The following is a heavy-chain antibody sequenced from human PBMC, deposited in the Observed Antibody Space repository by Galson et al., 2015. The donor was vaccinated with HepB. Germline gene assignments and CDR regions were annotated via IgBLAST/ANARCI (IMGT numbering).Heavy chain of an antibody. D-gene: IGHD6-19*01. CDR1: GFTFSDYY. CDR2: ISSSSSYT. Sequence: SLRLSCAASGFTFSDYYMSWISQAPGKGLEWVSYISSSSSYTNYADSVKGRFIISRDNAKNSLYLQMNSLRAEDTAVYYCARGCGYSSGCWGDWGQGTLVTVSS. CDR3: ARGCGYSSGCWGD. J-gene: IGHJ4*02. V-gene: IGHV3-11*06.